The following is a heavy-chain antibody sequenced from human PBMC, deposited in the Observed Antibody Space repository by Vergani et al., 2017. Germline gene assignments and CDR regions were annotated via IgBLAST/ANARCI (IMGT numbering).Heavy chain of an antibody. CDR2: ISSSSSYI. Sequence: EVQVVESGGGLVKPGGSLRLSCAASGFTFSSYSMNWVRQAPGKGLEWVSSISSSSSYIYYADSVKGRFTISRDNAKNSLYLQMNSLRAEDTAVYYCARSGYCAHGVCYMTYYYYMDVWGKGTAVTVSS. J-gene: IGHJ6*03. D-gene: IGHD2-8*01. V-gene: IGHV3-21*01. CDR3: ARSGYCAHGVCYMTYYYYMDV. CDR1: GFTFSSYS.